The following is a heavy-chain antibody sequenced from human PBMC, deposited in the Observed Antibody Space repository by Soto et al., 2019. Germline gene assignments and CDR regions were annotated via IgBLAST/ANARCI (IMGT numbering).Heavy chain of an antibody. CDR3: ARAPYSSSWYGDYFDY. J-gene: IGHJ4*02. CDR2: IDWDDDK. Sequence: GPTLVNATQTLTLTCTFSGFSLTTNGVRVSWIRQPPGKALEWLARIDWDDDKFYSTSLKTRLTISKDTSKNQVVLTMTNMDPVDTATYYCARAPYSSSWYGDYFDYWGQGTLVTVSS. D-gene: IGHD6-13*01. CDR1: GFSLTTNGVR. V-gene: IGHV2-70*04.